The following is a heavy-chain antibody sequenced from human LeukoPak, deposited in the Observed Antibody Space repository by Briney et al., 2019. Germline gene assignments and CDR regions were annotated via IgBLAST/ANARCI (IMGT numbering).Heavy chain of an antibody. CDR2: ISYDGSNK. Sequence: GGSLRLSCAASGFTFSSYGMHCVRQAPGKGLEWLAAISYDGSNKYYADSVKARFTISRDNSKNTLYLQMNSLRPADTATYYCAKGPVAASSGGRVGNWGQGTLVTVSS. CDR3: AKGPVAASSGGRVGN. J-gene: IGHJ4*02. CDR1: GFTFSSYG. V-gene: IGHV3-30*18. D-gene: IGHD6-13*01.